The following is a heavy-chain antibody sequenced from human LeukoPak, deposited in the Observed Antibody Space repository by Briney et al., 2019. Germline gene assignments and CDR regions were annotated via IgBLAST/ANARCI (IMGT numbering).Heavy chain of an antibody. Sequence: GGSLRLSCAASGFTFSSYEMNWVRQAPGKGLEWVSYISSSGSTIYYADSVKGRFTISRDNAKNSLYLQMNSLRAEDTAVYYCAREGGSSGSYYFDYWGQGTLVTVSS. CDR1: GFTFSSYE. CDR2: ISSSGSTI. D-gene: IGHD3-22*01. J-gene: IGHJ4*02. V-gene: IGHV3-48*03. CDR3: AREGGSSGSYYFDY.